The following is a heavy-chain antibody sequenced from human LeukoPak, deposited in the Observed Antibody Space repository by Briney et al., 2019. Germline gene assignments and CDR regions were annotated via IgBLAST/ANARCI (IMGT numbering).Heavy chain of an antibody. Sequence: GGSLRLSCAASGFIVSSVYMSWVRQGPGKGLEWVSVIYSGGKTYYADSVKGRFTISRGDSKNTLYLQMNSLTSEDTAVYYCAREGSSGYYHPYWGQGTLVTVSS. CDR3: AREGSSGYYHPY. CDR2: IYSGGKT. CDR1: GFIVSSVY. J-gene: IGHJ4*02. V-gene: IGHV3-66*02. D-gene: IGHD3-22*01.